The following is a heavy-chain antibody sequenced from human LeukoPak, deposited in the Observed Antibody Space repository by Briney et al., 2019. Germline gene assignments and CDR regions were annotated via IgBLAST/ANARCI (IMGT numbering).Heavy chain of an antibody. D-gene: IGHD3-3*01. CDR1: GFTFGDYS. V-gene: IGHV3-49*04. Sequence: PGRSLRLSCTASGFTFGDYSLSWVRQAPEKGLEWVGFIRRKGYGGTTEYAPSVKGRFIISRDDSKSTAYLQMNSLKTEDTAVYYCTRDHDFWSGPFDVWGKGTTVTVSS. CDR2: IRRKGYGGTT. J-gene: IGHJ6*04. CDR3: TRDHDFWSGPFDV.